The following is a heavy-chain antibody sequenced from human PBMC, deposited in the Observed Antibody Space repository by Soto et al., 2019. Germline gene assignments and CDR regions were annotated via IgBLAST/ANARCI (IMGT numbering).Heavy chain of an antibody. CDR3: ARDQGVAAAGITWFDP. V-gene: IGHV4-4*07. J-gene: IGHJ5*02. D-gene: IGHD6-13*01. CDR2: IHSSGST. CDR1: GASMNSYH. Sequence: SETLSLTCTVSGASMNSYHWSWIRQPAGKGLEWIGHIHSSGSTNYNPSLKSRVTMSVDTSKNQFSLRLMSLTAADTAVYYCARDQGVAAAGITWFDPWGQGTLVTVSS.